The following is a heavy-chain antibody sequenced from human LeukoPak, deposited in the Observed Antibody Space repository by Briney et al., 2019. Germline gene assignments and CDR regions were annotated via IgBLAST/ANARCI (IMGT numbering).Heavy chain of an antibody. CDR2: INDDGSSF. CDR3: AREVYYYDSSGYPYYFDY. J-gene: IGHJ4*02. CDR1: GFTFNFYW. V-gene: IGHV3-74*03. Sequence: GGSLRLSCVGSGFTFNFYWMHWVRQAPGKGLEWVSHINDDGSSFTYADFVKGRFTSSRDNAKNTLYLQMNSLRAEDTAVYYCAREVYYYDSSGYPYYFDYWGQGTLVTVSS. D-gene: IGHD3-22*01.